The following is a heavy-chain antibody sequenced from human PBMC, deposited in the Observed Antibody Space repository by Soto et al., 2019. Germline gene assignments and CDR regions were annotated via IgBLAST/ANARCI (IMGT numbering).Heavy chain of an antibody. Sequence: QVQLVQSGAEVKKPGASVTVSCKASGYTFTSYGLSWVRQAPGQGLEWVGWISASNGNTDYAQKFKGRVTMTTDTSTSTAYMELRSLRSDDTAVYYCGSDRDYYDSSGHWGQGTLVTVSS. CDR3: GSDRDYYDSSGH. V-gene: IGHV1-18*01. D-gene: IGHD3-22*01. CDR1: GYTFTSYG. CDR2: ISASNGNT. J-gene: IGHJ4*02.